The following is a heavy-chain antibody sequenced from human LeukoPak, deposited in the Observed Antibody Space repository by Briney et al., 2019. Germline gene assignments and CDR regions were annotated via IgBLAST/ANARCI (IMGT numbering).Heavy chain of an antibody. V-gene: IGHV3-23*01. D-gene: IGHD2-2*01. CDR1: GLTFSSYA. CDR2: ISGSGGST. Sequence: GGSLRLSCAASGLTFSSYAMSWVRQAPGKGLEWVSAISGSGGSTYYADSVKGRFTISRDNSKNTLYLQMNSLRAEDTAVYYCAKDHYCSSTSCYAVGNWFDPWGQGTLVTVSS. CDR3: AKDHYCSSTSCYAVGNWFDP. J-gene: IGHJ5*02.